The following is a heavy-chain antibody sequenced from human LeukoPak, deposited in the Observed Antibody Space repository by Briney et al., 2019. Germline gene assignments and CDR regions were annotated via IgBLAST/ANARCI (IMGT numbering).Heavy chain of an antibody. CDR2: ISGSGGST. D-gene: IGHD3-22*01. Sequence: GGSLRLSCAASGFTFSSYAMSWVRQAPGKGLERVSAISGSGGSTYYADSVKGRFTISRDNSKNTLYLQMNSLRAEDTAVYYCAKGVRGSSGSSSKLRPDAFDIWGQGTVVTVSS. J-gene: IGHJ3*02. V-gene: IGHV3-23*01. CDR1: GFTFSSYA. CDR3: AKGVRGSSGSSSKLRPDAFDI.